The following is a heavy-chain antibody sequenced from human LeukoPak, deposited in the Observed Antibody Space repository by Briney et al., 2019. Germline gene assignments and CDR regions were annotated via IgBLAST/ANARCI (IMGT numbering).Heavy chain of an antibody. Sequence: PSETLSLTCSVSGGSISSYYWSWIRQPPGKGLEWIGYIYYSGSANYNPFLKSRVTISVDTSKNQFSLNLSSVTAADTAVYYCARGSSGYYSYYMDVWGKGTTVTVSS. J-gene: IGHJ6*03. D-gene: IGHD6-19*01. V-gene: IGHV4-59*01. CDR3: ARGSSGYYSYYMDV. CDR1: GGSISSYY. CDR2: IYYSGSA.